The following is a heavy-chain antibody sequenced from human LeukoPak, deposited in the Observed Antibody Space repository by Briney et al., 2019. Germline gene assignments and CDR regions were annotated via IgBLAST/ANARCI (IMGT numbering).Heavy chain of an antibody. Sequence: GGSLRLSCAASGXTFSSYGMHWVRQAPGKGLEWVALIWYDGSDKYYASSLKGRSLISRDTSKNTLYLEMNNLRAEDTAVYYCARDSSNWFDPWGQGTLVTVSS. CDR3: ARDSSNWFDP. CDR1: GXTFSSYG. V-gene: IGHV3-33*08. J-gene: IGHJ5*01. D-gene: IGHD6-13*01. CDR2: IWYDGSDK.